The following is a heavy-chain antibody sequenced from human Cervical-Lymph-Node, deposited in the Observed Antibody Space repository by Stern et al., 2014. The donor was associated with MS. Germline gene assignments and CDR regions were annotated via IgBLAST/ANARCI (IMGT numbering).Heavy chain of an antibody. D-gene: IGHD5-18*01. CDR2: VDPEDGET. CDR3: AVGEEYSYGYDH. J-gene: IGHJ5*02. Sequence: VQLVQSGAEVKKPGASVKVSCKVSGYTLTELSILWVRQAPGKGLEWMGGVDPEDGETFYAQKFRGRVTMTENAFRGTAYMELSNLRSEDTAIYYCAVGEEYSYGYDHWGQGTLVTVSS. V-gene: IGHV1-24*01. CDR1: GYTLTELS.